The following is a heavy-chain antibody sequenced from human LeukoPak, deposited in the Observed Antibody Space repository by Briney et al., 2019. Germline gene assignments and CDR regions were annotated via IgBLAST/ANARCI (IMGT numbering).Heavy chain of an antibody. CDR2: MNPNSGNT. D-gene: IGHD3-3*01. CDR1: GYTFTSYG. CDR3: ARGRYYDFWSGYYSHYYYYMDV. V-gene: IGHV1-8*02. Sequence: ASVKVSCKASGYTFTSYGINWVRQATGQGLEWMGWMNPNSGNTGYAQKFQGRVTMTRNTSISTAYMELSSLRSEDTAVYYCARGRYYDFWSGYYSHYYYYMDVWGKGTTVTVSS. J-gene: IGHJ6*03.